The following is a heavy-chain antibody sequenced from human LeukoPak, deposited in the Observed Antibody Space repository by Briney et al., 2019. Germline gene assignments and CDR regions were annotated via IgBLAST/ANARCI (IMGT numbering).Heavy chain of an antibody. CDR2: ISWNSGSI. CDR3: AKDMAPYYYGMDV. Sequence: GGSLRLSCAASGFTFDDYAMHWVRQAPGKGLEWVSGISWNSGSIGYADSVKGRFTISRDNAKNSLYLQMNSLRAEDTALYYCAKDMAPYYYGMDVWGQGTTVTVSS. CDR1: GFTFDDYA. J-gene: IGHJ6*02. V-gene: IGHV3-9*01.